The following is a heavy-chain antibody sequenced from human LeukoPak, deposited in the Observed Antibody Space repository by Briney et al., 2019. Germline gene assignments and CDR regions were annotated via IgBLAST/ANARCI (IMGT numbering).Heavy chain of an antibody. CDR3: ARHRERGHFDY. V-gene: IGHV4-59*08. J-gene: IGHJ4*02. Sequence: PSETLSLTCTVSGGSISSHYWSWIRQPPGKGLEWIGYIYYSGSTNYNPSLKSRVTISVDTSKNQFSLKLSSVTAADTAVYYCARHRERGHFDYWGQGTLVTVSS. CDR2: IYYSGST. CDR1: GGSISSHY. D-gene: IGHD1-26*01.